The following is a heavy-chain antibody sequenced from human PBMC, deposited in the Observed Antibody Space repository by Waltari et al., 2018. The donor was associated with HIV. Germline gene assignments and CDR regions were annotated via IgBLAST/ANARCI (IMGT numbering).Heavy chain of an antibody. CDR1: GFTFDDYA. D-gene: IGHD3-3*01. V-gene: IGHV3-9*01. CDR2: ISVNSDSI. Sequence: EVQLVESGGGLVKPGRSLRLSCAAAGFTFDDYAMHWVRQAPGKGLEWVSGISVNSDSIGYADSVKGRFTISRDNAKNSLYLQMNSLRIEDTALYYCARGRSITIFGGGGMDVWGQGTTVTVSS. CDR3: ARGRSITIFGGGGMDV. J-gene: IGHJ6*02.